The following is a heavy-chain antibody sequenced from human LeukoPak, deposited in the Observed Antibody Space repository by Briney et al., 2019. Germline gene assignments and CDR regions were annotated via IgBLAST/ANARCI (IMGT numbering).Heavy chain of an antibody. CDR1: GSTFTYYW. J-gene: IGHJ4*02. CDR3: ARSPLELYDSSRDYRPRGYYFDY. V-gene: IGHV5-51*07. D-gene: IGHD3-22*01. CDR2: IYPGDTDT. Sequence: GALMLTCSESAGSTFTYYWIGWLHPPPGGLLELVGIIYPGDTDTSYNPAIQGHVTISADKSISTAYLQWSSLKASDTAMYYCARSPLELYDSSRDYRPRGYYFDYWGQGTLVTASS.